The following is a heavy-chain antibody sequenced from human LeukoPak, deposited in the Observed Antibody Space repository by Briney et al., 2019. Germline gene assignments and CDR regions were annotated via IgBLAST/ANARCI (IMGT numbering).Heavy chain of an antibody. Sequence: ASVKVSCKASGYTFTSYGISWVRQAPGQGLEWMGWISAYNGNTNYAQKLQGRVTMTTDTSTSTAYTELRSLRSDDTAVYYCARDRAIFGVVIPFDYWGQGTLVTVSS. D-gene: IGHD3-3*01. CDR2: ISAYNGNT. CDR1: GYTFTSYG. V-gene: IGHV1-18*01. CDR3: ARDRAIFGVVIPFDY. J-gene: IGHJ4*02.